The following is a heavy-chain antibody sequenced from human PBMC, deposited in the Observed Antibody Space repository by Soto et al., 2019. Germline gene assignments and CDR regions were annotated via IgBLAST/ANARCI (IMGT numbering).Heavy chain of an antibody. V-gene: IGHV3-11*06. CDR1: GLTFSDYY. J-gene: IGHJ5*02. CDR3: ARGGQRQRHPSP. D-gene: IGHD1-1*01. CDR2: ISSSSSYT. Sequence: GGSLRLSCAASGLTFSDYYMSWIRQAPGKGLEWVSYISSSSSYTNYADSVKGRFTISRDNAKNSLYLQMNSLRAEDTAVYYCARGGQRQRHPSPWGKGTLVTVSS.